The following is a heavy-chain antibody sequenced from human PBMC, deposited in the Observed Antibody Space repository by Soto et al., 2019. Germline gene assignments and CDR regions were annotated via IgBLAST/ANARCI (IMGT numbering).Heavy chain of an antibody. V-gene: IGHV1-69*13. D-gene: IGHD3-3*01. CDR1: GYTFTSYG. Sequence: GASVKVSCKASGYTFTSYGISWVRQAPGQGLEWVGGIIPIFGTANYAQKFQGRVTITADESTSTAYMELSSLRSEDTAVYYCAREGHYDFWSGYYNYYGMDVWGQGTTVTVSS. J-gene: IGHJ6*02. CDR3: AREGHYDFWSGYYNYYGMDV. CDR2: IIPIFGTA.